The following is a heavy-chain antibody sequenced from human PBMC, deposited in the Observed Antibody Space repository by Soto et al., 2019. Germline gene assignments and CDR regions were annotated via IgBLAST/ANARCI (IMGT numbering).Heavy chain of an antibody. CDR3: AREGNLGRWLQPLDF. CDR2: IHYNGNT. Sequence: SETLSLTCTVSGDSISATSWSWVRQPPGKGLEWIGNIHYNGNTKYNPSLKSRVTMSVDTSKNQFSLKLISVTAADTAKYFCAREGNLGRWLQPLDFWGQGTLVTVSS. V-gene: IGHV4-59*01. CDR1: GDSISATS. D-gene: IGHD5-12*01. J-gene: IGHJ4*02.